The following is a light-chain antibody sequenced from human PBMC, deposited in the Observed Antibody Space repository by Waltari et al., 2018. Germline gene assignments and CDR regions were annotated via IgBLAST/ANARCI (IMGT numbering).Light chain of an antibody. CDR2: LGS. CDR3: MQTLQTLLS. Sequence: EIGLTQSPLSLPVTPGESASFSCRSSQSLLHYNGRNYLDWYVQRPGQSPQLLIYLGSSRASGVPDRFSGSGSGTDFTLKISRVEAEDVGVYYCMQTLQTLLSFGGGTKVEIK. CDR1: QSLLHYNGRNY. V-gene: IGKV2-28*01. J-gene: IGKJ4*01.